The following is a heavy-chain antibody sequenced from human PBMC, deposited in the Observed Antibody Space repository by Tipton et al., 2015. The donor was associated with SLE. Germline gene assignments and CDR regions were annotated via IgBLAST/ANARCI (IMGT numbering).Heavy chain of an antibody. CDR2: IYYSGRT. V-gene: IGHV4-31*03. CDR1: GGYISSGGYY. CDR3: ARGSGFGMDV. Sequence: TLSLTCTVSGGYISSGGYYWSWIRQHPGKGLEWIGYIYYSGRTYYNPSLKSRFTISVDTLKDQFSLKLSFVTAADTDVYYCARGSGFGMDVWGQGTTVTVSS. J-gene: IGHJ6*02.